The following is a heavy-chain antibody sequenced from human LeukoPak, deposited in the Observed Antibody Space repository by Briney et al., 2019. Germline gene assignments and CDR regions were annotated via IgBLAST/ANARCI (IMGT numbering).Heavy chain of an antibody. D-gene: IGHD5-24*01. Sequence: PSETLSLTCAVYGGSFSGYYWSWIRQPPGKGLEWIGEINHSGSTNYNPSLKSRVTISVDTSKNQFSLKLSSVTAADTAVYYCAREHMPLEMATISYFDYWGQGTLVTVSS. CDR2: INHSGST. CDR3: AREHMPLEMATISYFDY. J-gene: IGHJ4*02. V-gene: IGHV4-34*01. CDR1: GGSFSGYY.